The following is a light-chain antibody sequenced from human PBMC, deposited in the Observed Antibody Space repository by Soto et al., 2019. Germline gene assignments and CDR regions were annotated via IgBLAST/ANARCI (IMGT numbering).Light chain of an antibody. CDR3: KQSYRTPIT. V-gene: IGKV1-39*01. CDR1: QTISNY. CDR2: AAY. J-gene: IGKJ5*01. Sequence: DIHMTQSPSSLSAFVGDRVTITCRAGQTISNYVNWYQQKPGKAHKVLIYAAYTLQSGVPSRFSGSGSGADFTLTIRSLQPEDFATYYCKQSYRTPITFGQGTRLEIK.